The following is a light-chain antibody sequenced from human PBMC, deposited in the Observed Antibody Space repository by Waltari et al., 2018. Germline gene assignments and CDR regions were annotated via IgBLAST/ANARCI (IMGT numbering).Light chain of an antibody. V-gene: IGKV3-11*01. CDR1: ESVSNY. CDR2: DTS. CDR3: QQGSILPLT. J-gene: IGKJ4*01. Sequence: EVVLTQSPVTLSLAAGERATLSCRASESVSNYLAWYQQNPGQSPRLLIYDTSKRATGIPARFSGSGYGTDFTLTINNLEAEDFALYYCQQGSILPLTFGGGTNVEIK.